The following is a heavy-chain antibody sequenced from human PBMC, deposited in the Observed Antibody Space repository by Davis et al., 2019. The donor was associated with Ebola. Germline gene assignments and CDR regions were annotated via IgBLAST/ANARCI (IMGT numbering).Heavy chain of an antibody. J-gene: IGHJ5*02. V-gene: IGHV3-66*01. Sequence: GESLKISCAASGFTVSSNYMSWVRQAPGKGLEWVSVIYSGGSTYYADSVKGRFTISRDNSKNTLYLQMNSLRAEDTAVYYCARTWFRDMGWFDPWGQGTLVTVSS. D-gene: IGHD3-10*01. CDR2: IYSGGST. CDR3: ARTWFRDMGWFDP. CDR1: GFTVSSNY.